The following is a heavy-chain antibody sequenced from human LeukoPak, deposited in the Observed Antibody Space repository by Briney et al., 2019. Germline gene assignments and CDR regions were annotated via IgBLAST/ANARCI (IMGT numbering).Heavy chain of an antibody. CDR3: ASGYLEWLYPRGVDY. CDR2: IYHSGST. D-gene: IGHD3-3*01. Sequence: PSQTLSLTCTVSGGSISSGGYYWSWIRQPPGKGLEWIGYIYHSGSTYYNPSLKSRVTISVDTSKNQFSLKLSSVTAADTAVYYCASGYLEWLYPRGVDYWGQGTLVTVSS. CDR1: GGSISSGGYY. V-gene: IGHV4-30-2*01. J-gene: IGHJ4*02.